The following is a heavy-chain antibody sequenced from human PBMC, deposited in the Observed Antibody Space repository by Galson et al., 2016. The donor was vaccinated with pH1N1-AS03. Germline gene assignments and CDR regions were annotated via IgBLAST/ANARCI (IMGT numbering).Heavy chain of an antibody. CDR2: IYASGSS. Sequence: SETLSLTCNVSGGSFSTYSWSWIRQPAGKGLEWFGRIYASGSSNYNPSLKSRVTMSLDKSKNQFSLKLSSVTAADTAVYYCARGYCSTMSCQWGFDFWGQGTPVTVSS. CDR1: GGSFSTYS. CDR3: ARGYCSTMSCQWGFDF. D-gene: IGHD2-2*01. V-gene: IGHV4-4*07. J-gene: IGHJ4*02.